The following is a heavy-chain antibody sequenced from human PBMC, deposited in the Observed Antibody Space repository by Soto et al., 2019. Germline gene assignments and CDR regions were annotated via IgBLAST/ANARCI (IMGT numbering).Heavy chain of an antibody. V-gene: IGHV1-46*01. CDR2: INPSGGST. CDR3: ARGDTVTTYGVLGY. CDR1: GYTFTSYY. J-gene: IGHJ4*02. D-gene: IGHD5-12*01. Sequence: QVQLVQSGAEVKKPGASVNISCKASGYTFTSYYIHWVRQAPGQGLEWMGIINPSGGSTSYTQKFQGRVTMTRDTSTSTVYMELWSLRSVDTAVYYCARGDTVTTYGVLGYWGQGTLVTVSS.